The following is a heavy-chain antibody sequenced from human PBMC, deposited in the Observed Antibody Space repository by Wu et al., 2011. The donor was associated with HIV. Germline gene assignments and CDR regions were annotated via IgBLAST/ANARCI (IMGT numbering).Heavy chain of an antibody. J-gene: IGHJ4*02. Sequence: QVQLVQSGAEVKEAWGPRVKVSCKASGGTFSSYAINWVRQAPGQGLEWMGRIIPIFGTANYAQKFQGRVTITADKSTSTAYMELSSLRSADTAVYYCARDPAAYCGSTTCPFDYWGQGTLVTVSS. CDR2: IIPIFGTA. V-gene: IGHV1-69*14. CDR3: ARDPAAYCGSTTCPFDY. D-gene: IGHD2-2*01. CDR1: GGTFSSYA.